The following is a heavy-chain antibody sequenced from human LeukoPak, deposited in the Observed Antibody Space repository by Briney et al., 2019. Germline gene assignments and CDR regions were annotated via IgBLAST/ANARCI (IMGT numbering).Heavy chain of an antibody. CDR1: GGSISSSNYY. J-gene: IGHJ4*02. V-gene: IGHV4-39*01. Sequence: SETLSLTCAVSGGSISSSNYYWAWIRQPPGKGLEWIGSVYYSGRTFYNPSLKGRVTISVDTSKNQFSLKLTSVTAADTAVYYCASQRGRNLVNYFGYWGQGTLVTVSS. CDR2: VYYSGRT. CDR3: ASQRGRNLVNYFGY. D-gene: IGHD2-21*01.